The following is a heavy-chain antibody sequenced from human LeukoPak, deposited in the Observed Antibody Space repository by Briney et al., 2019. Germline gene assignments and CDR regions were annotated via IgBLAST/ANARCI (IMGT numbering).Heavy chain of an antibody. D-gene: IGHD3-3*01. CDR3: ARLLYSDDFWSGYDTWYYYYYGMDV. V-gene: IGHV4-4*02. Sequence: SETLSLTCAVSGGSISSSNWWSWVRQPPGKGLEWIGEIYHSGSTNYNPSLKSRVTISVDTSKNQFSLKLSSVTAADTAVYYCARLLYSDDFWSGYDTWYYYYYGMDVWGQGTTVTVSS. CDR2: IYHSGST. J-gene: IGHJ6*02. CDR1: GGSISSSNW.